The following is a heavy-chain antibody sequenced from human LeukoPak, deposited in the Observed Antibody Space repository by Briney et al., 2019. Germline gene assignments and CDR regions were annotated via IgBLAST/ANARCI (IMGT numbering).Heavy chain of an antibody. D-gene: IGHD3-16*01. CDR3: AIDFGRRRGRVAFDI. J-gene: IGHJ3*02. Sequence: ASVKVSCKASGYTFTGYYMHWVRQAPGQGLEWMGWINPNSGGTNYAQKFQGRVTMTRDTSISTAYMELSRLRSDDTAVYYCAIDFGRRRGRVAFDIWGQGTMVTVSS. V-gene: IGHV1-2*02. CDR2: INPNSGGT. CDR1: GYTFTGYY.